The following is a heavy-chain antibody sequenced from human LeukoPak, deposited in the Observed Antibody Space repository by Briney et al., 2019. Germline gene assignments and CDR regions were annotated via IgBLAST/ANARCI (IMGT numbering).Heavy chain of an antibody. CDR2: IYPGDSDT. J-gene: IGHJ5*02. V-gene: IGHV5-51*01. D-gene: IGHD1-26*01. CDR1: GYSFTTYW. Sequence: GESLKISCKASGYSFTTYWIAWVRQMPGKGLEWMGIIYPGDSDTRYSPSFQGQVTISADKSIGTAYLQWSSLKASDTAMYYCVRGGIGGAPKSGWFDPWGQGTLVTVSS. CDR3: VRGGIGGAPKSGWFDP.